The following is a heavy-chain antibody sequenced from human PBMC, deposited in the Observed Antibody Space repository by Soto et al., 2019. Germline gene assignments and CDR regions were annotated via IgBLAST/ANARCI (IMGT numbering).Heavy chain of an antibody. CDR2: MNPNSGNT. CDR3: ARSHRAGGVISYGY. CDR1: GYTFTSYD. D-gene: IGHD3-16*02. V-gene: IGHV1-8*01. J-gene: IGHJ4*02. Sequence: QVQLVQSGAEVKKPGASVKVSCKASGYTFTSYDINWVRQATGQGLEWMGWMNPNSGNTGYAQKFQGRVTMTRNTSIGTAYMELSSLRSEDTAVYYCARSHRAGGVISYGYWGQGTLVTVSS.